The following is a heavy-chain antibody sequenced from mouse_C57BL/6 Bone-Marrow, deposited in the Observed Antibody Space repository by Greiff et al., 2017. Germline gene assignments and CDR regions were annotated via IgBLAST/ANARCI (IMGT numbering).Heavy chain of an antibody. CDR2: IDPSDSYT. CDR3: ARQLRLRDYAMEY. Sequence: QVQLQQPGAELVMPGASVKLSCKASGYTFTSYWMHWVKQRPGQGLEWIGEIDPSDSYTNYNQKFKGKSTSTVDKSSSTAYIQLSSLTSTDSAVYYCARQLRLRDYAMEYWGQGTSVTVSS. J-gene: IGHJ4*01. CDR1: GYTFTSYW. V-gene: IGHV1-69*01. D-gene: IGHD3-2*02.